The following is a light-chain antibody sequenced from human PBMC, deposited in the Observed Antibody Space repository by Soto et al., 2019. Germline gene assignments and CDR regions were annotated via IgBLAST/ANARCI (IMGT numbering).Light chain of an antibody. CDR1: QSVAAS. CDR2: DIS. CDR3: QQYGSSSLT. Sequence: EIVLAQSPATLSLSPGERATLSCRASQSVAASLAWYQQKPGQAPRLLIYDISTRAAAIPARFSGSGSGTEFTLTISRLQSEDFAVYYCQQYGSSSLTFGQGTQLEIK. J-gene: IGKJ5*01. V-gene: IGKV3-20*01.